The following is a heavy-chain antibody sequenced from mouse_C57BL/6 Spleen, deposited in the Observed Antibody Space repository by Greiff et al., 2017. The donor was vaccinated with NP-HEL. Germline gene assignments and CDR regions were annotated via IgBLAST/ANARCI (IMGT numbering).Heavy chain of an antibody. CDR1: GFSLTSYG. Sequence: VQRVESGPGLVQPSQSLSITCTVSGFSLTSYGVHWVRQSPGKGLEWLGVIWSGGSTDYNAAFISRLSISKDNSKSQVFFKMNSLRADDTAIYYCARKGYYGLDYWGQGTTLTVSS. CDR2: IWSGGST. V-gene: IGHV2-2*01. D-gene: IGHD1-2*01. J-gene: IGHJ2*01. CDR3: ARKGYYGLDY.